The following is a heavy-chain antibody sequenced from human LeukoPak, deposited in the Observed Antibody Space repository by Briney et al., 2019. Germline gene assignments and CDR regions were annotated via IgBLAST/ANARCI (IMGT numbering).Heavy chain of an antibody. J-gene: IGHJ6*02. V-gene: IGHV3-30*18. CDR3: ANAGSDSTSTIACGMDV. CDR1: GLTLSSYG. Sequence: GGGLRLFRAGSGLTLSSYGKWWVRQAAGEGLGGVAVISHGGNNKFCADAVKGRVTISRENSKNTLHLEMNSLRAEDTAVYYCANAGSDSTSTIACGMDVWCQGTTVTVSS. CDR2: ISHGGNNK. D-gene: IGHD2-15*01.